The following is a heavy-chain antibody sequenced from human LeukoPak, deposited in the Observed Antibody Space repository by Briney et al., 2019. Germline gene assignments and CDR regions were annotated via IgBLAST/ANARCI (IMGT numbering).Heavy chain of an antibody. CDR1: GGSISSYY. CDR2: IYYSGST. CDR3: ARQTGSGLFILP. Sequence: ASETLSLTCTVSGGSISSYYWSWIRQPPGKGLEWIGYIYYSGSTNYKSSLKSRVTISVDTSKNQFSLKLSSVTAADTAVYYCARQTGSGLFILPGGQGTLVTVSS. J-gene: IGHJ4*02. V-gene: IGHV4-59*08. D-gene: IGHD3/OR15-3a*01.